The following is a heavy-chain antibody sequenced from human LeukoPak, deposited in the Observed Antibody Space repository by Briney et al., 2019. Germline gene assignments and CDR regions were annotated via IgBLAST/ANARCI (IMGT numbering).Heavy chain of an antibody. CDR3: ARGGVVPAADNWFDP. Sequence: GGSLRLSCAASGFTFSSYSMNWVRQAPGKGLEWVSSTSSSSSYIYYADSVKGRFTISRDNAKNSLYLQMNSLRAEDTAVYYCARGGVVPAADNWFDPWGQGTLVTVSS. J-gene: IGHJ5*02. CDR1: GFTFSSYS. V-gene: IGHV3-21*01. CDR2: TSSSSSYI. D-gene: IGHD2-2*01.